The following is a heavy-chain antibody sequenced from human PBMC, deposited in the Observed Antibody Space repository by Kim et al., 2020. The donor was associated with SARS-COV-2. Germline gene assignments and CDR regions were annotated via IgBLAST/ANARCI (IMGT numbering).Heavy chain of an antibody. D-gene: IGHD3-10*01. J-gene: IGHJ4*02. CDR3: ARSGRFGELFGY. Sequence: YDADSVKGRLIISRDNSKNTLYLQMNTLRAEDTAVYYCARSGRFGELFGYWGQGTLVTVSS. V-gene: IGHV3-66*01.